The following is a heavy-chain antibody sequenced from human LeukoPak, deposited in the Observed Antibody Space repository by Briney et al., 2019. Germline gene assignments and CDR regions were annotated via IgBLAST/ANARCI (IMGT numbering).Heavy chain of an antibody. J-gene: IGHJ4*02. V-gene: IGHV5-10-1*01. CDR2: IDPSDSYT. Sequence: GESLRISCKGSGYSFTSYWISWVRQMPGKGLEWMGRIDPSDSYTNYSPSFQGHVTISADKSISTADLQWSSLKASDTAMYYCARFQYCSGGSCYNYFDYWGQGTLVTVSS. CDR1: GYSFTSYW. CDR3: ARFQYCSGGSCYNYFDY. D-gene: IGHD2-15*01.